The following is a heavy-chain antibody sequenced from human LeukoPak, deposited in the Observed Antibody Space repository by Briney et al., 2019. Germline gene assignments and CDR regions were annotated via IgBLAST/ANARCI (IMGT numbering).Heavy chain of an antibody. CDR1: GFTFSSYS. CDR2: ISSSGTGT. V-gene: IGHV3-23*01. Sequence: GGSLRLSCAASGFTFSSYSMNWVRQAPGKGLEWVSSISSSGTGTFYADSVKGRFTISRDNSESTLYLQMNSLRAEDTAVYYCAKDRPNYYDSSGHYYRRNGDYWGQGTLVTVSS. D-gene: IGHD3-22*01. CDR3: AKDRPNYYDSSGHYYRRNGDY. J-gene: IGHJ4*02.